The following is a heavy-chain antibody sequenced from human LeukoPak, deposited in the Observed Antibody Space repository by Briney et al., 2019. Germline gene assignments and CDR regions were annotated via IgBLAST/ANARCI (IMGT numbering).Heavy chain of an antibody. V-gene: IGHV4-30-4*08. J-gene: IGHJ4*02. CDR2: IYYNGNT. CDR3: ATGDSYGDFDY. D-gene: IGHD5-18*01. Sequence: PSQTLSLTCTVSGGSINSGGHYWTWVRQPPGKGLEWIGYIYYNGNTYYSPSLKTRAIISVDTSKNQFSLKLNSVTAADTAVYYCATGDSYGDFDYWGQGTLVTVSS. CDR1: GGSINSGGHY.